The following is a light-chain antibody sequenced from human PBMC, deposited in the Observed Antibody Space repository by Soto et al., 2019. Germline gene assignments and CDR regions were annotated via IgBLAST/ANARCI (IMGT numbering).Light chain of an antibody. CDR2: GAS. J-gene: IGKJ5*01. V-gene: IGKV3D-20*02. CDR1: HSVTSSY. CDR3: QQRYNWPPIT. Sequence: EIVLTQSPGTLSLSPGERATLSCRASHSVTSSYLAWYQQKPGQAPRLIIYGASSRATGIPARFSGSGSETEFTLTISSLEPEDFAVYYCQQRYNWPPITFGQGTRLEIK.